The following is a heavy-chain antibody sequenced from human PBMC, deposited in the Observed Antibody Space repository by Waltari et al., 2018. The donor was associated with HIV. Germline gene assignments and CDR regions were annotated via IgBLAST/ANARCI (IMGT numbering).Heavy chain of an antibody. CDR3: ARDWGSLRDDYYYYGMDV. Sequence: QVQLVESGGGVVKPGRSLRLPCAASALTFSSYARHWVRQAPGKGLEWVAVISNDGSNKYYADSVKGRFTISRDNSKNTLYLQMNSLRAEDTAVYYCARDWGSLRDDYYYYGMDVWGQGTTVTVSS. V-gene: IGHV3-30*04. CDR2: ISNDGSNK. J-gene: IGHJ6*02. CDR1: ALTFSSYA. D-gene: IGHD3-16*01.